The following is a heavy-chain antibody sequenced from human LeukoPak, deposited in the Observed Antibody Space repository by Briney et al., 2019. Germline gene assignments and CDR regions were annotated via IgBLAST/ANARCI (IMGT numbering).Heavy chain of an antibody. Sequence: GGSLRLSCAASGFTISSYGMHWVRQGPGKGLVWVSRINTDGSSTSNADSVKGRFTISRDNAKNTLYLQMNSLRAEDTAVYYCARDYLCAFDIWGQGTMVTVSS. CDR2: INTDGSST. J-gene: IGHJ3*02. D-gene: IGHD5-12*01. CDR1: GFTISSYG. CDR3: ARDYLCAFDI. V-gene: IGHV3-74*01.